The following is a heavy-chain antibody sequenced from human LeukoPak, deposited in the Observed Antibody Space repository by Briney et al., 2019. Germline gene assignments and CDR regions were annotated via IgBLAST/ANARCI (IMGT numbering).Heavy chain of an antibody. Sequence: GGSLRLSCAASGFTFSSYWMSWVRQAPGKGLEWISGISGSGASTYYADSVKGRFTISRDDSRNTLYLQMNSLRGDDTAVYYCARDVGKWESLHFFDYWGQGTLVTVSS. CDR3: ARDVGKWESLHFFDY. V-gene: IGHV3-23*01. CDR2: ISGSGAST. D-gene: IGHD1-26*01. CDR1: GFTFSSYW. J-gene: IGHJ4*02.